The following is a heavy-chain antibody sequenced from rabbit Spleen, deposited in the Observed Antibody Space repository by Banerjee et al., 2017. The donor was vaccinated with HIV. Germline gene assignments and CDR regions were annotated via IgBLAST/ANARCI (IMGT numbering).Heavy chain of an antibody. J-gene: IGHJ4*01. CDR2: IIAATGST. D-gene: IGHD4-1*01. CDR1: GIDFTENY. CDR3: AGTWAVVIGWGFGW. V-gene: IGHV1S43*01. Sequence: QSLEESGGDLVKPGGSLTLSCKASGIDFTENYITWVRRDPGKGLEWIGIIIAATGSTDYASWVNGRFTISRDTAQSAVEQKMTSLAAAAAATYFCAGTWAVVIGWGFGWWGPGTLVTVS.